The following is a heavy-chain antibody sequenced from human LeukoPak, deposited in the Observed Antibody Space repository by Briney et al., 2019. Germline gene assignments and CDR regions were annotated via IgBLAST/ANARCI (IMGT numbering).Heavy chain of an antibody. CDR2: INPNSGGT. Sequence: EASVKVSCKASGYTFTGYYMHWVRQARGQGLEWMGWINPNSGGTNYAQKFQGRVTMTRDTSISTAYMELSRLRSDDTAVYYCARSIAAAGTVWFDPWGQGTLVTVSS. CDR3: ARSIAAAGTVWFDP. CDR1: GYTFTGYY. V-gene: IGHV1-2*02. D-gene: IGHD6-13*01. J-gene: IGHJ5*02.